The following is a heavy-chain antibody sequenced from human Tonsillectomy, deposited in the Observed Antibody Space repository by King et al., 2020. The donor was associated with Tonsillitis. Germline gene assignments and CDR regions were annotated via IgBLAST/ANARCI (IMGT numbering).Heavy chain of an antibody. Sequence: VQLVESGGGLVQPGRSLRLSCAASGFTFDDNAMHWVRQVPGKGLEWVSGISWNSGTIGYADSVKGRFTISRDNAKNSLYLQMNSLRTEDTALYYCAKDTTASYYTADFDYWGQGTLVTVSS. D-gene: IGHD1-26*01. V-gene: IGHV3-9*01. CDR3: AKDTTASYYTADFDY. CDR2: ISWNSGTI. J-gene: IGHJ4*02. CDR1: GFTFDDNA.